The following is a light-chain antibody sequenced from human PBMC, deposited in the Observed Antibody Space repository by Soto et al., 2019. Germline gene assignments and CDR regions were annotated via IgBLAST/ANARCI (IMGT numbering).Light chain of an antibody. V-gene: IGLV4-60*02. CDR3: ETWDTNTRV. J-gene: IGLJ3*02. Sequence: QSVLTQSSSASASLGSSVKVTCTLSSRHSTHIIAWHQQQPGKAPRYLMKLEGSGSYNKGSGVPDRFSGSSSGADRYLTISNLQFEDEADYYCETWDTNTRVFGGGTKLTVL. CDR1: SRHSTHI. CDR2: LEGSGSY.